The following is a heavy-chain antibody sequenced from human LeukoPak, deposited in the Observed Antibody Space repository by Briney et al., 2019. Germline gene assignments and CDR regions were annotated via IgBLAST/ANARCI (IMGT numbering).Heavy chain of an antibody. D-gene: IGHD1-1*01. Sequence: SGPALVKPTQTLTLTCTFSGFSLSTSGMCVSWIRQPPGKALEWLALIYWDDDKRYSPSLKSRLTITKDTSKNQVVLTMTNMDPVDTATYYCAHRNWNDDWFDPWGQGTLVTVSS. V-gene: IGHV2-5*08. CDR2: IYWDDDK. J-gene: IGHJ5*02. CDR3: AHRNWNDDWFDP. CDR1: GFSLSTSGMC.